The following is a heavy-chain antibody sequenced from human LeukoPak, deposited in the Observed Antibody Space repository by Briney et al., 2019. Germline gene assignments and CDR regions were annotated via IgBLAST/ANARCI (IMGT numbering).Heavy chain of an antibody. CDR2: ISDIGSI. V-gene: IGHV4-59*08. Sequence: SETLSLTCTVSGGSISSYYWSWIRQPPGKGLEWVAYISDIGSINYNPSLKSRVTISLDTSKNQFSLKLSSVTAADTAVYYCAGHHPRNTVDFWGQGTLVTVSS. D-gene: IGHD2/OR15-2a*01. J-gene: IGHJ4*02. CDR3: AGHHPRNTVDF. CDR1: GGSISSYY.